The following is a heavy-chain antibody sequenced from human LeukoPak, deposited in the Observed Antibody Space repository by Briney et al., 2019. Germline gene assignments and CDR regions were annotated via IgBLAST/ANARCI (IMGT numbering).Heavy chain of an antibody. V-gene: IGHV3-21*01. CDR3: ARGPTVTHSAQFDY. CDR1: GFTFSSYS. J-gene: IGHJ4*02. D-gene: IGHD4-17*01. CDR2: ISSSSSYI. Sequence: NAGGSLRLSCAASGFTFSSYSMNWVRQAPGKGLEWVSSISSSSSYIYYADSVEGRFTISRDNAKNSLYLQMNSLRAEDTAVYYCARGPTVTHSAQFDYWGQGTLVTVSS.